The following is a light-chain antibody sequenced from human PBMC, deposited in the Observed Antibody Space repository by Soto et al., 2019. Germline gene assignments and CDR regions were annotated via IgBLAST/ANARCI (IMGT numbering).Light chain of an antibody. J-gene: IGKJ5*01. Sequence: DIQMTQSPSSLFASVGDRVTITCQATQDINIYLNWYQQKPGKAPNLLIYDASNLEIGVPSRFGGSGSGTDFTLTISSLQPEDFATYYCQQSYSTPITFGQGTRLEI. V-gene: IGKV1-39*01. CDR1: QDINIY. CDR2: DAS. CDR3: QQSYSTPIT.